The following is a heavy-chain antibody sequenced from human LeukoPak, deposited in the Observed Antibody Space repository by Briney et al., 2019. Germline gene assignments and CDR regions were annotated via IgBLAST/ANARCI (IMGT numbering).Heavy chain of an antibody. CDR1: GFTSSSYW. CDR3: ARDYYGFGWFDP. V-gene: IGHV3-74*01. D-gene: IGHD3-10*01. Sequence: PGGSLRLSCAASGFTSSSYWMHWVRQAPGKGLVWVSRINSDGSSTSYADSVKGRFTISRDNAKNTLYLQMNSLRAEDTAVYYCARDYYGFGWFDPWGQGTLVTVSS. J-gene: IGHJ5*02. CDR2: INSDGSST.